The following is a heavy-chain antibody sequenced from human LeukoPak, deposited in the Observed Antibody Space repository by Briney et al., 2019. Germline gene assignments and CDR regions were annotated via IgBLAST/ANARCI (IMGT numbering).Heavy chain of an antibody. Sequence: GRSLRLSCAASGFTFSSYGMHWVRQAPGKGLEWVAVISYDGSHKYYADSVKGRFTISRDNSKNTLYLQMNSLRAEDTAVYYCAKPAKRWLQVWDLYYFDYWGQGTLVTVSS. V-gene: IGHV3-30*18. CDR2: ISYDGSHK. J-gene: IGHJ4*02. CDR3: AKPAKRWLQVWDLYYFDY. D-gene: IGHD5-24*01. CDR1: GFTFSSYG.